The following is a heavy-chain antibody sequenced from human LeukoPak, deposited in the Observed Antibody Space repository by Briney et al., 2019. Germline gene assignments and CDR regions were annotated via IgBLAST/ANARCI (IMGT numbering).Heavy chain of an antibody. Sequence: ASVKVSCKASGYTFTSYYMHWVRQAPGQGLEWMGIINPSGGSTSYAQKFQGRVTMTRDTSTSTVYMELSSLRPEDTAVYYCARNGVPGWSSPSNWFDPWGQGTLVTVSS. CDR2: INPSGGST. D-gene: IGHD6-19*01. V-gene: IGHV1-46*01. CDR3: ARNGVPGWSSPSNWFDP. J-gene: IGHJ5*02. CDR1: GYTFTSYY.